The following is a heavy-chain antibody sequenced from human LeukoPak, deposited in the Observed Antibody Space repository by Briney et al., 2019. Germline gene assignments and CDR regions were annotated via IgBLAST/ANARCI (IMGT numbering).Heavy chain of an antibody. Sequence: SETLSLTCAVYGGSFSGYYWSWIRQPPGKGLEWIGEINHSGSTNYNPSLKSRVTISVDTSKNQFSLKLSSVTAADTAVYYCARGKGKKSPPARPYYFDYWGQGTLVTASS. D-gene: IGHD3-10*01. CDR1: GGSFSGYY. J-gene: IGHJ4*02. CDR2: INHSGST. CDR3: ARGKGKKSPPARPYYFDY. V-gene: IGHV4-34*01.